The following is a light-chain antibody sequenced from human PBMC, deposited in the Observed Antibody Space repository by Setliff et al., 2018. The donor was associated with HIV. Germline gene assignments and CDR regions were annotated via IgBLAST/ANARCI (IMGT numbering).Light chain of an antibody. J-gene: IGLJ1*01. Sequence: QSALTQPASVSGSPGQSITISCIGTGSDVGGYDFVSWYQQRPGKAPKLIIFDVSERPSGVSHRFSGSKSGNTASLTISGLQTEDEADYFCASYRSPATYVFGIGTKVTVL. CDR3: ASYRSPATYV. CDR2: DVS. CDR1: GSDVGGYDF. V-gene: IGLV2-14*03.